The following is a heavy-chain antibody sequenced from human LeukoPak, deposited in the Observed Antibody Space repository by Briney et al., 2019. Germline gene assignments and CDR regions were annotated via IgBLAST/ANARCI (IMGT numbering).Heavy chain of an antibody. J-gene: IGHJ4*02. V-gene: IGHV4-39*01. Sequence: PSETLSLTCTVSGGSISSRRYYWGWIRQPPGKGLEWIGSYDFRGTTHYNPSLRSRVTTSADTSKNQFSLKLNSVTAADTAVFYCARHSTAYHYAHAPFDYWGLGTLVTVSS. D-gene: IGHD3-16*01. CDR3: ARHSTAYHYAHAPFDY. CDR2: YDFRGTT. CDR1: GGSISSRRYY.